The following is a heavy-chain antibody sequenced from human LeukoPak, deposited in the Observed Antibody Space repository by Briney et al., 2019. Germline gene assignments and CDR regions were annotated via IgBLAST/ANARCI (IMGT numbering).Heavy chain of an antibody. D-gene: IGHD6-19*01. CDR1: GFTFSSYG. CDR3: ARDPGRYSSGWYYIDY. CDR2: IWYDGSNK. V-gene: IGHV3-33*01. J-gene: IGHJ4*02. Sequence: GGSLRLSCAASGFTFSSYGMHWVRQAPGKGLEWVAVIWYDGSNKYYADSVKGRFTISRDNSKNTLYLQMNGLRAEDTAVYYCARDPGRYSSGWYYIDYWGQGTLVTVSS.